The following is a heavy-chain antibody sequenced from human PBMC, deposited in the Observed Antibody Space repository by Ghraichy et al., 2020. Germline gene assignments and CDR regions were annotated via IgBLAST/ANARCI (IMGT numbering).Heavy chain of an antibody. Sequence: GESLNISCKGSGYSFTSYWIGWVRQMPGKGLEWMGIIYPGDSDTRYSPSFQGQVTISADKSISTAYLQWSSLKASDTAMYYCARTPVCSGGSCYDYFFDYWGQGTLVTVSS. CDR3: ARTPVCSGGSCYDYFFDY. D-gene: IGHD2-15*01. CDR1: GYSFTSYW. CDR2: IYPGDSDT. J-gene: IGHJ4*02. V-gene: IGHV5-51*01.